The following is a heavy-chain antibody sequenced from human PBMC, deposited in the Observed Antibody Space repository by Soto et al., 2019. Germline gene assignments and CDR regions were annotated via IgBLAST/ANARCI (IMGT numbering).Heavy chain of an antibody. CDR3: ARHPPGYRHWLDP. CDR1: GDSISRGSHY. Sequence: SETLSLTCSVSGDSISRGSHYWGLIRQPPGKGLEWSGSVHISEKAYYTPSLKSRVSVLMDTSKNPFSLKLSSVTAADTAVYYCARHPPGYRHWLDPWGQGTLVTVSX. D-gene: IGHD6-13*01. J-gene: IGHJ5*02. V-gene: IGHV4-39*01. CDR2: VHISEKA.